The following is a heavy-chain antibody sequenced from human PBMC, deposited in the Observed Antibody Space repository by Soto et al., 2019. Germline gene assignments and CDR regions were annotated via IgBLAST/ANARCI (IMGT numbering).Heavy chain of an antibody. CDR1: GGTFSSYA. J-gene: IGHJ4*02. D-gene: IGHD2-21*02. Sequence: ASLKVSCKASGGTFSSYAISWVRQAPGQGLEWMGGIIPIFGTANYAQKFQGRVTITADESTSTAYMELSSLRSEDTAVYYCAGRSETYCGGDCYSNPFRWGQGTLVTVSS. CDR2: IIPIFGTA. V-gene: IGHV1-69*13. CDR3: AGRSETYCGGDCYSNPFR.